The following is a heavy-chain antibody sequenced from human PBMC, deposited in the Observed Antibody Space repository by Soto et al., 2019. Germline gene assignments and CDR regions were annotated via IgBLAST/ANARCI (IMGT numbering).Heavy chain of an antibody. CDR2: IYHSRST. J-gene: IGHJ4*02. D-gene: IGHD5-12*01. CDR1: GGSISSGGYS. CDR3: ARDRGDGYNYDFDY. V-gene: IGHV4-30-2*01. Sequence: QLQLQESGSGLVKPSQTLSLTCAVSGGSISSGGYSWSWIRQPPGKGLEWIGYIYHSRSTYYNPSLKSRVTISVDRSKNQFSLKLSSVTAADTAVYYCARDRGDGYNYDFDYWGQGTLVTVSS.